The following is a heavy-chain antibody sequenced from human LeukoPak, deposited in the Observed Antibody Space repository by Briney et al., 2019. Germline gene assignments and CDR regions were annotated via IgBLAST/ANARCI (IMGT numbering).Heavy chain of an antibody. CDR2: IKQDGSEK. CDR1: GFTFSSYW. D-gene: IGHD2-2*01. V-gene: IGHV3-7*04. J-gene: IGHJ3*02. CDR3: ARVVVPAELDAFDI. Sequence: GGSLRLSCAASGFTFSSYWMSWVRQAPGKGLEWVANIKQDGSEKYYVVSVKGRFTISRDNAKNSLYLQMNSLRAEDTAVYYCARVVVPAELDAFDIWGQGTMVTVSS.